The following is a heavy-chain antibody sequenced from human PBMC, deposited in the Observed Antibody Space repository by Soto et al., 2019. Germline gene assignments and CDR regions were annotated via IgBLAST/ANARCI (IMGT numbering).Heavy chain of an antibody. V-gene: IGHV4-39*01. CDR1: GGSVSSNGYY. J-gene: IGHJ4*02. D-gene: IGHD5-18*01. CDR3: AIHTGYNYGHRNS. Sequence: QLQLQESGPGLVKPSETLSLTCTVPGGSVSSNGYYWGWIRQPPGKGLEWIGSIYHSGSVNYNPSFKSRALTSVDTSKNQFSQKLNSVTAADTAVYHCAIHTGYNYGHRNSWGQGTLVTVSS. CDR2: IYHSGSV.